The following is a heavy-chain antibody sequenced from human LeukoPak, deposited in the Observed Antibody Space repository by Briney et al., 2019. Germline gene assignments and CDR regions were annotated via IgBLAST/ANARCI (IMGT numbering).Heavy chain of an antibody. D-gene: IGHD3-22*01. CDR3: ARGFNYYDDTGYYSL. Sequence: GESLKISCKASGYSFTSYWIAWVRQMPGKGLEWMGIIYPGDSDTRYSPSFQGQVTISADKSITTAFLQWSSLKASDTAIYYCARGFNYYDDTGYYSLWGQGTLVTVSS. CDR1: GYSFTSYW. V-gene: IGHV5-51*01. J-gene: IGHJ4*02. CDR2: IYPGDSDT.